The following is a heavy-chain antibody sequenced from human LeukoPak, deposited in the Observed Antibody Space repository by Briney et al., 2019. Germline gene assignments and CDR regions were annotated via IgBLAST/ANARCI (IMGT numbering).Heavy chain of an antibody. J-gene: IGHJ4*02. CDR3: ARAYYYGSGDYYSWAYFDF. D-gene: IGHD3-10*01. CDR2: IDQDGSEM. CDR1: GFTFSNYW. V-gene: IGHV3-7*04. Sequence: GGSRRLSCAASGFTFSNYWMTWVRQAPGKGLEWVANIDQDGSEMYSVDSVKGRFSISRDNAKKALYLQMNSLRAEDTAVYYCARAYYYGSGDYYSWAYFDFWGLGTLVTVSS.